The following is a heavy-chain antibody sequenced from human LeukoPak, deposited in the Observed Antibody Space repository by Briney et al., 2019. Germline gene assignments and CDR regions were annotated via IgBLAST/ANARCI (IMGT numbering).Heavy chain of an antibody. J-gene: IGHJ4*02. CDR3: ARGLRNTILGGDYY. D-gene: IGHD3-3*01. Sequence: AGGSLRLSCAASGFTFSSYDMKWVRQAPGKGREGVSHISGSGSNICYADSVKGRFTISRDNAKNSLYLQMNSLRAEDTAVYYCARGLRNTILGGDYYWGQGTLVTVYS. CDR1: GFTFSSYD. CDR2: ISGSGSNI. V-gene: IGHV3-48*03.